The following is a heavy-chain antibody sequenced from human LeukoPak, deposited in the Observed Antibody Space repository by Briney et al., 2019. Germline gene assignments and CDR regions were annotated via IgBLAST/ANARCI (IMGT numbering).Heavy chain of an antibody. CDR1: GFTFDDYA. D-gene: IGHD6-13*01. CDR3: ASRIAAAGSRYFQH. CDR2: ISWNSGSI. V-gene: IGHV3-9*01. J-gene: IGHJ1*01. Sequence: GRSLRLSCAASGFTFDDYAMHWVRQAPGKGLEWASGISWNSGSIVYADSVKGRFTISRDNAKSSLYLQMHSLRAEDTALYYCASRIAAAGSRYFQHWGQGTLVTVSS.